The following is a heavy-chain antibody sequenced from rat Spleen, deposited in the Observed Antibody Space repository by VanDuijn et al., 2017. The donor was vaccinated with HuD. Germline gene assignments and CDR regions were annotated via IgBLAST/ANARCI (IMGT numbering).Heavy chain of an antibody. V-gene: IGHV3-3*01. CDR1: GHSISSRYR. CDR3: ARSDGTHYYLPFAD. J-gene: IGHJ3*01. CDR2: INSAGNT. Sequence: EVQLQESGPGLVKPSQSLSLTCSVTGHSISSRYRWNWIRRFPGNTLEWMGYINSAGNTIYNPSLGSRTSISRDTSKNQFFLQVNSVTTEDTATYYCARSDGTHYYLPFADWGQGTLVTVSS. D-gene: IGHD1-12*02.